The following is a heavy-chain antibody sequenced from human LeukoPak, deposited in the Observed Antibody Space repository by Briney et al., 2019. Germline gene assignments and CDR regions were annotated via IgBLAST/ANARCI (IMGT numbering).Heavy chain of an antibody. CDR2: ISWNSGSI. D-gene: IGHD1-26*01. CDR3: ARDSGSYVYNWFDP. CDR1: GFTFDDYA. Sequence: GGSLRLSCAASGFTFDDYAMHWVRQAPGKGLEWVSGISWNSGSIGYADSVKGRFTISRDNAKNSLYLQMNSLRAEDTAVYYCARDSGSYVYNWFDPWGQGTLVTVSS. J-gene: IGHJ5*02. V-gene: IGHV3-9*01.